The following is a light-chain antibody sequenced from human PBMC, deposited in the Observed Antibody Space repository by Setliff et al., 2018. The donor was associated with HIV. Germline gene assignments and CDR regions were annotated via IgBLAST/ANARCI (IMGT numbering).Light chain of an antibody. CDR2: DVS. CDR1: SSDVGGYNY. CDR3: SSYTSSYTFV. J-gene: IGLJ1*01. Sequence: QSALTQPRSVSGSPGQSVTISCTGTSSDVGGYNYVSWYQQHPGKAPILMIYDVSKRPSGVPNRFSGSKSGNTASLTISGLQAEDEADYYCSSYTSSYTFVFGTGTKVTVL. V-gene: IGLV2-11*01.